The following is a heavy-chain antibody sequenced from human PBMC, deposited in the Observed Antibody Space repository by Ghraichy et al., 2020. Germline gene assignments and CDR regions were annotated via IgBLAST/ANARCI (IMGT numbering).Heavy chain of an antibody. CDR3: ARSIFGVVGGWFDP. V-gene: IGHV3-48*02. CDR2: ISSSSSTI. CDR1: GFTFSSYS. J-gene: IGHJ5*02. D-gene: IGHD3-3*01. Sequence: LSLTCAASGFTFSSYSMNWVRQAPGKGLEWVSYISSSSSTIYYADSVKGRFTISRDNAKNSLYLQMNSLRDEDTAVYYCARSIFGVVGGWFDPWGQGTLVTVSS.